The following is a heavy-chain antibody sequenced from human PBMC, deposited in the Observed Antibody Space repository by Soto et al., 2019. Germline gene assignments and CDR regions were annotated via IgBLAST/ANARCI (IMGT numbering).Heavy chain of an antibody. D-gene: IGHD6-13*01. CDR3: ARDDRRSSWYGLNYYGMDV. V-gene: IGHV3-30-3*01. CDR2: ISYDGSNK. Sequence: PGGSLRLSCAASGVSFSSYAMHWVRQAPGKGLEWVAVISYDGSNKYYADSVKGRFTISRDNSKNTLYLQMNSLRAEDTAVYYCARDDRRSSWYGLNYYGMDVWGQGTTVTVSS. CDR1: GVSFSSYA. J-gene: IGHJ6*02.